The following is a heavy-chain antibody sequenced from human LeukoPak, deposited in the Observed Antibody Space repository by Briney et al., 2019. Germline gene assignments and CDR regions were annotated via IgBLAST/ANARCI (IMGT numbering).Heavy chain of an antibody. CDR2: ISYDGSNK. CDR1: GFTFSTSG. J-gene: IGHJ4*02. D-gene: IGHD6-19*01. Sequence: GGSLRLSRAASGFTFSTSGMHWVRQAPGKGLEWVALISYDGSNKYYADSVKGRFTISRDTSKNTLYLQMNSLRGEDTAVYFCAKGVAGDYWGQGTLVTVSS. V-gene: IGHV3-30*18. CDR3: AKGVAGDY.